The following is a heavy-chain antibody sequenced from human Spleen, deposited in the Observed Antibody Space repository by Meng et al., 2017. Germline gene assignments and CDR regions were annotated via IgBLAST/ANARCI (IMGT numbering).Heavy chain of an antibody. D-gene: IGHD6-19*01. V-gene: IGHV4-4*02. CDR2: IYHSGST. Sequence: GELVGSGPGLVKPSGTLSLTCAVVGGSSSNSNGWSWGRQPPGKGLEWIGEIYHSGSTNYNPSLKSRVTISVDKSKNQFSLKLSSVTAADTAVYYCARGGRSGWTRRYFDLWGRGTLVTVSS. CDR3: ARGGRSGWTRRYFDL. J-gene: IGHJ2*01. CDR1: GGSSSNSNG.